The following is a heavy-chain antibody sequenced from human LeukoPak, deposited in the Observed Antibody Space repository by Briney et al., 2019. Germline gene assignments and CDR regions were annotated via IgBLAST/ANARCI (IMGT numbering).Heavy chain of an antibody. CDR1: GFTFSDYY. CDR2: ISSSGSTI. CDR3: ARAADFWSGTMNSYYYMDV. V-gene: IGHV3-11*04. D-gene: IGHD3-3*01. J-gene: IGHJ6*03. Sequence: EGSLRLSCAASGFTFSDYYMYWIRQAPGKGLEWVSYISSSGSTIYYADSVKGRFTISRDNAKNSLYLQMNSLRAEDTAVYYCARAADFWSGTMNSYYYMDVWGKGTTVTVSS.